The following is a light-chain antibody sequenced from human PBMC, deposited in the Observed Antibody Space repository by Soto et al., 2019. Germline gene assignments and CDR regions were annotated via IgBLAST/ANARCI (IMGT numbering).Light chain of an antibody. CDR1: QSVRSN. CDR3: QQYNDWPPWT. Sequence: EVVMTQSPATLSVSPGEGATLSCRASQSVRSNLAWYQQKPGQAPRLLIYGASTRATGIPARFSGGGSGTESTLTISSLQSEDFAVYYCQQYNDWPPWTFGQGTKVEVK. J-gene: IGKJ1*01. V-gene: IGKV3-15*01. CDR2: GAS.